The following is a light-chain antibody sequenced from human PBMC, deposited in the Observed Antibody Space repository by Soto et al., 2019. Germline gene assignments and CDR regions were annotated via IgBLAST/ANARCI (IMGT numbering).Light chain of an antibody. CDR1: QSVSSNY. V-gene: IGKV3-20*01. CDR2: GAS. CDR3: QQYGSSPLT. Sequence: EIVLTQSPGTLSLSPGERATLSCRASQSVSSNYLAWYQQKPGQAPRLLIYGASSRATGIPDRFSGSGSGTDFTLTISRLEPEDFAVYYCQQYGSSPLTFGVGTRVEIK. J-gene: IGKJ4*01.